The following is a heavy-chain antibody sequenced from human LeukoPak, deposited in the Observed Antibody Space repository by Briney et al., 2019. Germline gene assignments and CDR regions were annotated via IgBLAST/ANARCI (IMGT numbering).Heavy chain of an antibody. V-gene: IGHV3-23*01. CDR3: AKDGTYSSSYYYYYGMDV. CDR2: ISGSGGST. D-gene: IGHD6-6*01. Sequence: GGSLRLSCAASGFTVSSNYMSWVRQAPGKGLEWVSAISGSGGSTYYADSVKGRFTISRDNSKNTLYLQMNSLRAEDTAVYYCAKDGTYSSSYYYYYGMDVWGQGTTVTVSS. CDR1: GFTVSSNY. J-gene: IGHJ6*02.